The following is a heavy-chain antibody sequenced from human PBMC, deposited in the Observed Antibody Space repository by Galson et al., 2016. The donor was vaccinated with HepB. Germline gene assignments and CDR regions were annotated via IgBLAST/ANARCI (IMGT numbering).Heavy chain of an antibody. V-gene: IGHV4-39*01. CDR3: ARQSIQWGYADY. CDR2: IHHTGST. CDR1: GDSIISTSYY. D-gene: IGHD3-16*01. Sequence: SETLSLTCTVSGDSIISTSYYWGVIRQPPGEGLEWIATIHHTGSTYYSPSLKSRLTISVNTSKNRFSLRLNHVTATDTAIYFCARQSIQWGYADYWDRGTLVTVSS. J-gene: IGHJ4*02.